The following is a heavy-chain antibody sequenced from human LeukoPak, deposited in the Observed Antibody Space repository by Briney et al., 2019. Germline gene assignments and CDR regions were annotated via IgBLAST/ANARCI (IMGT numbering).Heavy chain of an antibody. CDR1: GFTFTSYW. CDR3: ARDFFSD. J-gene: IGHJ4*02. Sequence: GGSLRLSCAASGFTFTSYWMSWVRQAPGKGLEWVANVKEDGTEKYYVDSVKGRFTISRDNTKNSLYLQMNSLRAEDMAVYYCARDFFSDWGQGTLVTVSS. D-gene: IGHD3-3*01. V-gene: IGHV3-7*03. CDR2: VKEDGTEK.